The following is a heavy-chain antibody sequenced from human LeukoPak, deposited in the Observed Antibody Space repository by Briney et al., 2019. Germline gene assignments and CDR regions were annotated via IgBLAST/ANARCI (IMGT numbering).Heavy chain of an antibody. CDR3: ARRRGSYPNWFDP. V-gene: IGHV4-59*08. J-gene: IGHJ5*02. CDR2: IYYSGGT. CDR1: GGSISSYY. D-gene: IGHD1-26*01. Sequence: SETLSLTCTVSGGSISSYYWSWIRQPPGKGLEWIGYIYYSGGTNYNPSLKSRVTISVDTSKNQFSLKLSSVTAADTAVYYCARRRGSYPNWFDPWGQGTLVTVSS.